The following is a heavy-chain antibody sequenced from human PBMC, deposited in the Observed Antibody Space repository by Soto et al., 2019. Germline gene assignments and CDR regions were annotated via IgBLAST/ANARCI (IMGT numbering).Heavy chain of an antibody. J-gene: IGHJ6*03. CDR1: GGTFSSYA. D-gene: IGHD4-4*01. CDR2: IIPIFGTA. Sequence: ASVKVSCKASGGTFSSYAISWVRQAPGQGLEWMGGIIPIFGTANYAQKFQGRVTITEDESTSTAYMELSSLRSEDTAVYYCARDTLVSNYYYYFYMDVWGKGTTVTVSS. V-gene: IGHV1-69*13. CDR3: ARDTLVSNYYYYFYMDV.